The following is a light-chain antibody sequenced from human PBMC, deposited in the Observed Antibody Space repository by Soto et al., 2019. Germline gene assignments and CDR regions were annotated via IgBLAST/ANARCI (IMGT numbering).Light chain of an antibody. J-gene: IGKJ5*01. CDR1: QSVSNNY. CDR2: GAS. Sequence: IVLPQSHGNLSLSPGERATLSCRASQSVSNNYLAWYQQKPGQAPRLLIYGASNRATGIPDRFRGSGSGTDFTLTISRLEPEDFAVYYCQQYGISGTFGQGTRLEIK. CDR3: QQYGISGT. V-gene: IGKV3-20*01.